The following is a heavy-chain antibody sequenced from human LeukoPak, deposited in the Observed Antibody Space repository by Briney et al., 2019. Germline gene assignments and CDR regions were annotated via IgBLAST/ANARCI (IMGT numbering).Heavy chain of an antibody. Sequence: SETLSLTCTVSGGSISSYYWSWIRQPAGKGLEWIGRIYTSGSTNYNPSLKSRVTMSVDTSKNQFSLKLSSVTAADTAVYYCARLGIVVGYCSGGSCYQGGNWFDPWGQGTLVTVSS. CDR1: GGSISSYY. CDR2: IYTSGST. V-gene: IGHV4-4*07. D-gene: IGHD2-15*01. J-gene: IGHJ5*02. CDR3: ARLGIVVGYCSGGSCYQGGNWFDP.